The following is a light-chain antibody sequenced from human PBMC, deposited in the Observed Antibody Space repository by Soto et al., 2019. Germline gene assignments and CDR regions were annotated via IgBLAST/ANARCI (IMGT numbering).Light chain of an antibody. Sequence: ELVMTQSPATLSVSPGARATLSCRASQSVSSNLAWFQQKPGQAPSLLIYGASTRATGIPARFSGSGSGTEFTLTISSLQSEDFAVDDCQQYGGSGTFGQGTKVDIK. CDR3: QQYGGSGT. V-gene: IGKV3-15*01. J-gene: IGKJ1*01. CDR1: QSVSSN. CDR2: GAS.